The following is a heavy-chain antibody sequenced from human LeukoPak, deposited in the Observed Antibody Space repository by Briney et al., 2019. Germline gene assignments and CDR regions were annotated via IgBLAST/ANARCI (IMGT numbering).Heavy chain of an antibody. Sequence: GRSLRLSCAASGFTFSNYGMHRVRQAPGKGLEWVALISYDGSNKYYADSVKGRFTSSRDNSKNTLSLQMNSLRAEDTAVYYCAKLPFYCSTTSCYAFDYWGQGTLSPSPQ. CDR1: GFTFSNYG. V-gene: IGHV3-30*18. CDR2: ISYDGSNK. J-gene: IGHJ4*02. D-gene: IGHD2-2*01. CDR3: AKLPFYCSTTSCYAFDY.